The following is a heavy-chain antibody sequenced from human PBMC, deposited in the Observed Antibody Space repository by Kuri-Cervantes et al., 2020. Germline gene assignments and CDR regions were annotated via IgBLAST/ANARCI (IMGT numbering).Heavy chain of an antibody. CDR2: IYYSGST. CDR1: GGPISSSRYY. Sequence: GSLRLSCTVSGGPISSSRYYWGWFRQPPGKGLEWIGSIYYSGSTYYNPSLKSRVTISVDTSKNQFSLKLSSVTAADTAVYYCARVGSSSRVCRFDPWGQGTLVTVSS. J-gene: IGHJ5*02. CDR3: ARVGSSSRVCRFDP. V-gene: IGHV4-39*07. D-gene: IGHD6-13*01.